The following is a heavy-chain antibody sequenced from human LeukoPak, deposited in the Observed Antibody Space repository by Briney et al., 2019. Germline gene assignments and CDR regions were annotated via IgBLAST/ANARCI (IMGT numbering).Heavy chain of an antibody. D-gene: IGHD3-10*01. CDR1: EFIFNDYW. CDR3: ARDNGGWFDS. CDR2: IKQGGREE. V-gene: IGHV3-7*03. Sequence: QAGGSLRLSCVASEFIFNDYWMSWVRQAPGKGLEWVANIKQGGREERYVGSVKGRFAISRDDAKSTLYLQRDSLSGDDTAVYYCARDNGGWFDSWGRGTLVTVSS. J-gene: IGHJ5*01.